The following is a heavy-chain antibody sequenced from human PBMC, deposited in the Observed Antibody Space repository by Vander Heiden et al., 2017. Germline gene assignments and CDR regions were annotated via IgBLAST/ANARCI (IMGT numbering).Heavy chain of an antibody. CDR1: GGSINNSSYY. D-gene: IGHD6-13*01. J-gene: IGHJ5*02. Sequence: QLQLQESGPGLVKPSETLSLTCTVSGGSINNSSYYWGWIRQPPGQELEWIGSMYYSGSTYYNPSLQSRVTISLDTSKNQFSLKLSSVTAADTAVYFCTRQRYGSRWFAPWGQGTLVTVSS. V-gene: IGHV4-39*01. CDR3: TRQRYGSRWFAP. CDR2: MYYSGST.